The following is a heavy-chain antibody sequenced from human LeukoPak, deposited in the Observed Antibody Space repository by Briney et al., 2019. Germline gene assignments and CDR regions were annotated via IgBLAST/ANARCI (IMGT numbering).Heavy chain of an antibody. V-gene: IGHV3-21*01. CDR3: ARVIGTRYYYDSSGYWYYFDY. Sequence: GGSLRLSCAASGFTFSSYSMNWVRQAPGKGLEWVSSISSSSSYIYYADSVKGRFTISRDNAKNSLYLQMNSLRAEDTAVYYCARVIGTRYYYDSSGYWYYFDYWGQGTLVTVSS. J-gene: IGHJ4*02. CDR1: GFTFSSYS. D-gene: IGHD3-22*01. CDR2: ISSSSSYI.